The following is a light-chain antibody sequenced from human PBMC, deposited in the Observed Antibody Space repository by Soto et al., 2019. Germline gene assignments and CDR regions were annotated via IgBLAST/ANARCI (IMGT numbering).Light chain of an antibody. V-gene: IGKV3D-15*01. CDR2: GAS. Sequence: EIVMTQSPATLSVSPGERATLSCRASQSVSSNLAWYQQKPGQAPRLLIYGASTRATGIPARFSGSGSGTEFTLTISSLQAEDVAVYYCQQCYNSPLTFGQGTKVDIK. J-gene: IGKJ1*01. CDR1: QSVSSN. CDR3: QQCYNSPLT.